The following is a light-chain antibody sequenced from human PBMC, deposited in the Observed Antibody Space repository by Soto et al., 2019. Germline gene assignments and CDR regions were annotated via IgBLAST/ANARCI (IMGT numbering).Light chain of an antibody. Sequence: DIQMTQSPSSLSASVGDRVTITCQASQDISNYLNWYQQKPGKAPKLLIYDASNLETGVPSRFSGSGSGTDFTFTISSLQTEDIGTYYCQQYDNLPSFGGGTKVEIK. J-gene: IGKJ4*01. CDR3: QQYDNLPS. CDR2: DAS. CDR1: QDISNY. V-gene: IGKV1-33*01.